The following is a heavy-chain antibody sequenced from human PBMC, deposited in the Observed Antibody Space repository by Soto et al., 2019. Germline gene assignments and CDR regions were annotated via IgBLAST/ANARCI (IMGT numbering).Heavy chain of an antibody. Sequence: ASVKVSCKASGYTFTSYGISWVRQAPGQGLEWMGWISAYNGNTNYAQKLQGRVTMTTDTSTSTAYMELRSLRSDDTAVYYCARDEEGYCSSTSCRNWFDPWGQGTLVTVPQ. J-gene: IGHJ5*02. V-gene: IGHV1-18*01. CDR1: GYTFTSYG. CDR2: ISAYNGNT. CDR3: ARDEEGYCSSTSCRNWFDP. D-gene: IGHD2-2*01.